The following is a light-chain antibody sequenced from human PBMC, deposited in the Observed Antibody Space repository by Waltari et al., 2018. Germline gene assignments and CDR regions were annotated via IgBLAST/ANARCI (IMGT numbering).Light chain of an antibody. CDR2: AAS. CDR3: LQDYNYPRT. Sequence: TCRASQGIRNELGWYQQKPGEAPKILIYAASNLENGVPSRFSGSGSGTDFTLTISILQPEDFATYYCLQDYNYPRTFGQGTKVEI. CDR1: QGIRNE. V-gene: IGKV1-6*01. J-gene: IGKJ1*01.